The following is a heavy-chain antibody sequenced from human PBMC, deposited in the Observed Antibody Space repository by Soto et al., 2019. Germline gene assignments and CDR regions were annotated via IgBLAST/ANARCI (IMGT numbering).Heavy chain of an antibody. D-gene: IGHD6-13*01. CDR1: GFTFSSYG. CDR3: AKDVGSSLPKYYFDY. Sequence: GGSLRLSCAASGFTFSSYGMHWVRQAPGKGLEWVAVISYDGSNKYYADSVKGRFTISRDNSKNTLYLQMNSLRAEDTAVYYCAKDVGSSLPKYYFDYWGQGTLVTVS. CDR2: ISYDGSNK. V-gene: IGHV3-30*18. J-gene: IGHJ4*02.